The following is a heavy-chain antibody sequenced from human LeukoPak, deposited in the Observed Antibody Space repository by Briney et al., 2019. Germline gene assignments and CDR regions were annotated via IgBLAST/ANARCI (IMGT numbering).Heavy chain of an antibody. J-gene: IGHJ4*02. CDR1: GFIFSSYE. CDR2: ISSSGRTM. CDR3: ARGVGFGEPDGYFDY. V-gene: IGHV3-48*03. Sequence: PGGSLRLSCEASGFIFSSYEMNWVRQAPGKGLEWVSFISSSGRTMYYADSMKGRFTVSRDNAKNSVYLQMNSLRAEDTAVYYCARGVGFGEPDGYFDYWGQGTLVTVSS. D-gene: IGHD3-10*01.